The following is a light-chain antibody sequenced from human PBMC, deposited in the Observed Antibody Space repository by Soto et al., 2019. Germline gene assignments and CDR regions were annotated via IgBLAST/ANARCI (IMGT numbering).Light chain of an antibody. CDR2: GAS. CDR1: QSVDSSF. J-gene: IGKJ1*01. CDR3: QQYVSSVT. Sequence: EIVLTQSPGSLSLSPGERATLSCRASQSVDSSFFAWYQQKPGQAPRLLIYGASNRATGIPDRFSGSGSGTAFSLRIRRLEPEDFAVYYCQQYVSSVTFGQGTKVEIK. V-gene: IGKV3-20*01.